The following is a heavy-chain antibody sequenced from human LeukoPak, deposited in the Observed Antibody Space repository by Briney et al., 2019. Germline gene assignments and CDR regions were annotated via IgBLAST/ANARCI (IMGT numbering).Heavy chain of an antibody. D-gene: IGHD3-10*01. CDR3: ARQGGFAARLDP. Sequence: PSETLSLTCAVYGGSFSGYYWSWIRQPPGKGLEWIGEINHSGSTNYNPSLMSRVTISVDTSKNQFSLKPSSVTAADTAVYYCARQGGFAARLDPWGQGTLVTVSS. J-gene: IGHJ5*02. CDR2: INHSGST. V-gene: IGHV4-34*01. CDR1: GGSFSGYY.